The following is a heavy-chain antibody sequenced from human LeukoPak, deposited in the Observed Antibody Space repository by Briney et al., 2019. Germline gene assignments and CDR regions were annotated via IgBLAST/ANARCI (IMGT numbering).Heavy chain of an antibody. V-gene: IGHV4-34*01. Sequence: PSETLSLTCAVYGGSFSGYYWSWIRQSPGKGLEWIGEINHSGSTNYNPSLKSRVTISVDTSKNQFSLKLSSVTAANTAVYYCLGEVVPAAIHMMDVWGQGTTVTVSS. CDR1: GGSFSGYY. CDR3: LGEVVPAAIHMMDV. CDR2: INHSGST. J-gene: IGHJ6*02. D-gene: IGHD2-2*01.